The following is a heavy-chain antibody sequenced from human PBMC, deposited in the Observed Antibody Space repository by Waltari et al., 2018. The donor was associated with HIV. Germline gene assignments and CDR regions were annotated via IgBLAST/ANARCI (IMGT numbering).Heavy chain of an antibody. Sequence: SVKVSCKTSGYTFSDNYIHWMRQAPGQGPEWMGWINPNSGGTNYAQRFQDRVTLTRDTHISTVFMDLSRLASDDTAVYYCARVPQGRLGELSTYYFDYWGQGSLVIVSS. V-gene: IGHV1-2*02. CDR3: ARVPQGRLGELSTYYFDY. CDR1: GYTFSDNY. D-gene: IGHD3-16*01. CDR2: INPNSGGT. J-gene: IGHJ4*02.